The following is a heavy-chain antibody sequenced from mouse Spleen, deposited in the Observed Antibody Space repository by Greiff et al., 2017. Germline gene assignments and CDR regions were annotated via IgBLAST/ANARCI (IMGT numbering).Heavy chain of an antibody. Sequence: EVQVVESGGGLVKPGGSLKLSCAASGFTFSSYAMSWVRQTPEKRLEWVATISSGGSYTYYPDSVKGRFTISRDNAKNTLYLQMSSLRSEDTAMYYCARRSYYGNYDWFAYWGQGTLVTVSA. CDR1: GFTFSSYA. CDR3: ARRSYYGNYDWFAY. V-gene: IGHV5-9-3*01. J-gene: IGHJ3*01. D-gene: IGHD2-10*01. CDR2: ISSGGSYT.